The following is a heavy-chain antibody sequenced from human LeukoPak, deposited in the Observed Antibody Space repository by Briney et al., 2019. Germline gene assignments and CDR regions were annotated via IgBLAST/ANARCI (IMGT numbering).Heavy chain of an antibody. CDR3: ARGSRVVPFDY. CDR2: IYYSGST. V-gene: IGHV4-39*07. CDR1: GGSISSSSYY. Sequence: SETLSLTCTVSGGSISSSSYYWGWIRQPPGKGLEWIGSIYYSGSTYYNPSLKSRVTISVDTSKNQFSLKLSSVTAADTAVYYCARGSRVVPFDYWGQGTPVTVSS. J-gene: IGHJ4*02. D-gene: IGHD3-3*01.